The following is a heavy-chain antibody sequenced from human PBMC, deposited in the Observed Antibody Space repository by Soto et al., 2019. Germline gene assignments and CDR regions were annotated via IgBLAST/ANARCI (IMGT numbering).Heavy chain of an antibody. D-gene: IGHD6-25*01. CDR2: IYYSGTT. CDR3: ARGQVAANAGWLDP. Sequence: SETLSLTCTVSGGSISSSSYYWGRLRPPPGKGLEWIGYIYYSGTTNSNPSLKSRVTISLDTSKNQFSLNLRSVTAADTAVYYCARGQVAANAGWLDPWGQGTLVTVSS. V-gene: IGHV4-61*05. CDR1: GGSISSSSYY. J-gene: IGHJ5*02.